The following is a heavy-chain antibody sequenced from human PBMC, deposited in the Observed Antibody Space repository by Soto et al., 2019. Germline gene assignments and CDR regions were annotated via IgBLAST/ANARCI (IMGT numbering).Heavy chain of an antibody. CDR2: INPSNEIT. D-gene: IGHD1-26*01. V-gene: IGHV1-2*02. J-gene: IGHJ4*02. CDR1: GYTFSAYY. Sequence: QVHLLQSGAEVKNVGASVKVSCKTSGYTFSAYYVHWARRAPGRGFQWLGWINPSNEITTFSEFFQGRIIMTRDSSTSTVHMELNMLPSDDRAVNYCMRGGWGDSPIDYWGQGTQVTVSS. CDR3: MRGGWGDSPIDY.